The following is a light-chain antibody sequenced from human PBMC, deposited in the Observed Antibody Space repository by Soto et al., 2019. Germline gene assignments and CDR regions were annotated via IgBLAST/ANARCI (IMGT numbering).Light chain of an antibody. V-gene: IGLV1-40*01. J-gene: IGLJ1*01. Sequence: QSVLTQPPSVSGAPGQRVTISCTGSSSNIGAGYDVHWYQQLPGTAPKLLIYHNSNRPSGVPDRFSGSKSGTSASLAITGRQAEDEADYYCQSYDSSLSGSRVFGTGTKLTVL. CDR1: SSNIGAGYD. CDR2: HNS. CDR3: QSYDSSLSGSRV.